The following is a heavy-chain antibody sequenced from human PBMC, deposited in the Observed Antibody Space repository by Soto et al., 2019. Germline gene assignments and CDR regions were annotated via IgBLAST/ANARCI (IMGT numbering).Heavy chain of an antibody. J-gene: IGHJ5*02. V-gene: IGHV4-59*08. CDR3: ARLRSYYDILTGYSEEWWFDP. CDR2: IYYSGST. CDR1: GGSISSYY. D-gene: IGHD3-9*01. Sequence: SETLSLTCTVSGGSISSYYWSWIRQPPGKGLEWIGYIYYSGSTNYNPSLKSRVTISVDTSKNQFSLKLSSVTAADTAVYYCARLRSYYDILTGYSEEWWFDPWGQGTLVTVSS.